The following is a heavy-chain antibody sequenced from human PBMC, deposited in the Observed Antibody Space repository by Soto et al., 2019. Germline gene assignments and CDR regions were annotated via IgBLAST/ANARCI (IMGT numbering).Heavy chain of an antibody. CDR2: IYSGGST. D-gene: IGHD3-3*01. CDR3: ARGLFDFWSGYYTHYYYYMDV. J-gene: IGHJ6*03. Sequence: PGGSLRLSCAASGFTVSSNDMSWVRQAPGKGLEWVSVIYSGGSTYYADSVKGRFTISRHNSKNTLYLQMNSLRAEDTAVYYCARGLFDFWSGYYTHYYYYMDVWGKGTTVTVSS. V-gene: IGHV3-53*04. CDR1: GFTVSSND.